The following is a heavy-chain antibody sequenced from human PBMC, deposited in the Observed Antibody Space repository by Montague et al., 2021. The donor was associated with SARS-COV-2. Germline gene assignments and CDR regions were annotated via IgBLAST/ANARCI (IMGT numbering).Heavy chain of an antibody. V-gene: IGHV4-59*01. CDR3: VRDHPYGGPRGAYDI. J-gene: IGHJ3*02. CDR1: GGSITGYY. Sequence: SETLSLTCTVSGGSITGYYYSWLRRSPGKGLEWIAYIYDGGAVNXNPSRGSRVTISTDTSKNQLSLKVNSVTAADTAVYYCVRDHPYGGPRGAYDIWGQGTVVTVSS. CDR2: IYDGGAV. D-gene: IGHD4-23*01.